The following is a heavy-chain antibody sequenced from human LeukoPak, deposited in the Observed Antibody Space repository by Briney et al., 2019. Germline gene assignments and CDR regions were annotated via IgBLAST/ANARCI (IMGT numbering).Heavy chain of an antibody. Sequence: PGGSLRLSCAASGFNFGSYSMTWVRQAPGKGLEWVSVMSADSATTFYADSVKGRFTISRDNAKNTVFLQMSSLRAEDTALYYCARKSASGNYPLDYWDQGTLVTVSS. CDR1: GFNFGSYS. CDR3: ARKSASGNYPLDY. CDR2: MSADSATT. D-gene: IGHD3-10*01. V-gene: IGHV3-23*01. J-gene: IGHJ4*02.